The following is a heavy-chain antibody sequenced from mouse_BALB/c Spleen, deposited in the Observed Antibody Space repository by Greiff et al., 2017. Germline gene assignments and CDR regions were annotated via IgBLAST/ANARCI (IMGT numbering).Heavy chain of an antibody. D-gene: IGHD2-4*01. V-gene: IGHV1S81*02. Sequence: QVHVKQSGAELVKPGASVKLSCKASGYTFTSYYMYWVKQRPGQGLEWIGEINPSNGGTNFNEKFKSKATLTVDKSSSTAYMQLSSLTSEDSAVYYCTRSMITTAVFAYWGQGTLVTVSA. CDR2: INPSNGGT. CDR3: TRSMITTAVFAY. CDR1: GYTFTSYY. J-gene: IGHJ3*01.